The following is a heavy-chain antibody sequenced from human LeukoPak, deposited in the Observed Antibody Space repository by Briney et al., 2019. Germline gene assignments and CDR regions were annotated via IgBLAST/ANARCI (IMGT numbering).Heavy chain of an antibody. J-gene: IGHJ4*02. D-gene: IGHD1-26*01. CDR3: AREWQLRLFDY. Sequence: GGSLRLSCAASGFTFSHYPMHWVRQAPGKGLEWVAVISYDGSNKNYADSVKGRFTISRDNTLHLQMNSLRVEDTAVYYCAREWQLRLFDYWGQGTLVTVSS. V-gene: IGHV3-30-3*01. CDR2: ISYDGSNK. CDR1: GFTFSHYP.